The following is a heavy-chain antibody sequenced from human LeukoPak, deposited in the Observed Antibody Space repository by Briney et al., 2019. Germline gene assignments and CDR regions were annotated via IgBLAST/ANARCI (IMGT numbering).Heavy chain of an antibody. V-gene: IGHV4-59*01. J-gene: IGHJ4*02. CDR2: IYYSGST. CDR3: ARAIAAAGTFAFDF. Sequence: PSETLSLTCTVSGGSISSYYWSWIRQPPGRGLEWIGYIYYSGSTNYNPSLKSRVTISIDRSKNQFSLKLSSVTAADTAVYYCARAIAAAGTFAFDFWGQGSLVTVSS. D-gene: IGHD6-13*01. CDR1: GGSISSYY.